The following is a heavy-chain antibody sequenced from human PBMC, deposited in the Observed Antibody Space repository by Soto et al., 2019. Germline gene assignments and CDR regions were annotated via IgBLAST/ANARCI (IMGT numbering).Heavy chain of an antibody. V-gene: IGHV1-3*01. CDR3: AREINCSGGSCGVFDY. CDR2: INAGNGNT. J-gene: IGHJ4*02. D-gene: IGHD2-15*01. CDR1: GYTFTSYA. Sequence: ASVKVSCKASGYTFTSYAMHWVRQAPGQRLEWMGWINAGNGNTKYSQKFQVRVTITRDTSASTAYMELSSLRSEDTAVYYCAREINCSGGSCGVFDYWGQGTLVTVSS.